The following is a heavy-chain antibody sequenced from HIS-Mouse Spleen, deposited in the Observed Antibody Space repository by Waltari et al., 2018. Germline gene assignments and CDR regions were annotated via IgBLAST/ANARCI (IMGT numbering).Heavy chain of an antibody. CDR3: AKEAFSSPYYYYYGMDV. V-gene: IGHV3-9*01. J-gene: IGHJ6*02. Sequence: EVQLVESGGGLVQPGRSLRLSCAASGFTFDDYAMHWVRQAPGKGLEWFSGISWNSGRVGYADCGDGRFTISIDNAKNSLYLQMNSLRAEDTALYYCAKEAFSSPYYYYYGMDVWGHSTTLPVSS. CDR1: GFTFDDYA. CDR2: ISWNSGRV. D-gene: IGHD2-2*01.